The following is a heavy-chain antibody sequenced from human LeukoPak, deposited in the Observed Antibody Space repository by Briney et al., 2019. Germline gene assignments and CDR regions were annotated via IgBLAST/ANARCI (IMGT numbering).Heavy chain of an antibody. CDR3: ATSGSYFPFGY. V-gene: IGHV3-7*01. Sequence: PGGSLRLSCAASGFTFSSYWMSWVRQAPGKGLEWVANIKQDGSEKYYVDSAKGRFTISRDNAKNSLYLQMNSLRAEDTAVYYCATSGSYFPFGYWGQGTLVTVSS. D-gene: IGHD1-26*01. CDR2: IKQDGSEK. CDR1: GFTFSSYW. J-gene: IGHJ4*02.